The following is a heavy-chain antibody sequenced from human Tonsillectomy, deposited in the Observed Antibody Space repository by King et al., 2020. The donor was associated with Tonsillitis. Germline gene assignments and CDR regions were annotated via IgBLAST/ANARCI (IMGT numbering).Heavy chain of an antibody. CDR3: ARHTLPLD. Sequence: QLQESGPGLVKPSETLSLTCTVSGISISSYYWTWIRQPPGKGLEWIGYISYSGNTNYNPSLKSRVTISVDTPKNQFSLKLSSVTAADTAVYYCARHTLPLDWGQGTLVTVSS. J-gene: IGHJ4*02. CDR1: GISISSYY. V-gene: IGHV4-59*01. CDR2: ISYSGNT. D-gene: IGHD2-2*02.